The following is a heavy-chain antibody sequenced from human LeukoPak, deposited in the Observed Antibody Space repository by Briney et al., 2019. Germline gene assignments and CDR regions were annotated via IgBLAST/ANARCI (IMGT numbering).Heavy chain of an antibody. Sequence: PGGSLRLSCAASGLPFSSYAMSWVRQPPGKGLEWIGEINHSGSTNYNPSLKSRVTISVDTSKNQFSLKLSSVTAADTAVYYCARGRYDFWSGYYSWFDPWGQGTLVTVSS. D-gene: IGHD3-3*01. V-gene: IGHV4-34*01. CDR1: GLPFSSYA. CDR2: INHSGST. CDR3: ARGRYDFWSGYYSWFDP. J-gene: IGHJ5*02.